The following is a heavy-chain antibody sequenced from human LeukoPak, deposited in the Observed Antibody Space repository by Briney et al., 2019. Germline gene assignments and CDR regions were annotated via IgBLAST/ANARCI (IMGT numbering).Heavy chain of an antibody. CDR2: ISSSSSYT. CDR1: GFTFSDYY. Sequence: GGSLRLSCAASGFTFSDYYMSWIRQAPGKGLEWVSYISSSSSYTNYADSVKGRSTISRDNAKNSLYLQMNSLRAEDTAVYYCAREKLGTGAHYYYGMDVWGKGTTVTVSS. J-gene: IGHJ6*04. D-gene: IGHD1-26*01. V-gene: IGHV3-11*06. CDR3: AREKLGTGAHYYYGMDV.